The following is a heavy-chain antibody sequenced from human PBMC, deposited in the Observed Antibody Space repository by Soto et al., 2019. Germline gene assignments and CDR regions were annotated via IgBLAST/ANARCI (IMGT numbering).Heavy chain of an antibody. V-gene: IGHV1-69*13. CDR2: IIPIFGTA. Sequence: SVKVSCKASGGTFSSYAISCVRQAPGQGLEWMGGIIPIFGTANYAQKFQGRVTITADESTSTAYMELSSLRSEDTAVYYCARSIQLWFYFDYWGQGTLVTSPQ. CDR3: ARSIQLWFYFDY. CDR1: GGTFSSYA. J-gene: IGHJ4*02. D-gene: IGHD5-18*01.